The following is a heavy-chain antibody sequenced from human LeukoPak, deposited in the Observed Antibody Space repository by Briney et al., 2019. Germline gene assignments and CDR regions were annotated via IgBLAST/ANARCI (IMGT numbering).Heavy chain of an antibody. CDR1: GFTFSRHW. CDR3: TRVATGGPDY. V-gene: IGHV3-7*01. D-gene: IGHD1-14*01. J-gene: IGHJ4*02. CDR2: IKQDGSEK. Sequence: GGSLRLSCAASGFTFSRHWMSWVRQAPGKGLEWVANIKQDGSEKYYVDSVKGRFTISRDNAKNSLYLQMNSLRAEDTAVYNCTRVATGGPDYWGQGTQVTVSS.